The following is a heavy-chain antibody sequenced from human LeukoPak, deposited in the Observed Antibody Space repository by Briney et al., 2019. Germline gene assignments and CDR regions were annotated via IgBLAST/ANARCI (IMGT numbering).Heavy chain of an antibody. V-gene: IGHV4-4*02. CDR1: GASISSGTW. CDR2: IVHSGST. J-gene: IGHJ4*02. CDR3: ASPSGASTS. Sequence: SETLSLTCAVSGASISSGTWWSWVRQPPEKGLEWLGDIVHSGSTHYNPSLKSRVTMSVDKSKNQFSLRLTSVTAADTAVYYCASPSGASTSWGQGTLVTVSS. D-gene: IGHD2-15*01.